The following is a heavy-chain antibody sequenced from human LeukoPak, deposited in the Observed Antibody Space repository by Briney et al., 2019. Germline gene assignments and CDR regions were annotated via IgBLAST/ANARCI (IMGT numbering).Heavy chain of an antibody. CDR2: INSDGSST. CDR1: GFTFSSYC. J-gene: IGHJ4*02. V-gene: IGHV3-74*01. Sequence: GGSLRLSCAASGFTFSSYCMHWVRDASGKGLVWVLRINSDGSSTSYADSVKGRFTISRDNAKNTLYLQMNRLRAEDTGVYYCARGILGYRGQGTLVTVSS. CDR3: ARGILGY. D-gene: IGHD3-3*02.